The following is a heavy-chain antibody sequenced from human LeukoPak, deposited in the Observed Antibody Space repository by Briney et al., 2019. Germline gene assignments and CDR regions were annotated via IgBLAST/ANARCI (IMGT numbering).Heavy chain of an antibody. Sequence: GGSLRLSCAASGFTFSSYWMSWVRQAPGKGLEWVANIKQHGSEKYYADSVKGRFTISRDNAKNSLYLQMNSLRAEDTAVYYCASAIPADYFDYWGQGTLVTVSS. CDR3: ASAIPADYFDY. V-gene: IGHV3-7*01. CDR1: GFTFSSYW. CDR2: IKQHGSEK. D-gene: IGHD2-2*02. J-gene: IGHJ4*02.